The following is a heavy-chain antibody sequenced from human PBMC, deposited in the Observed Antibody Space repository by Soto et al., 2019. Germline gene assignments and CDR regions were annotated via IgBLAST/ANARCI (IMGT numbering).Heavy chain of an antibody. D-gene: IGHD3-16*02. CDR2: IKTDGSEE. V-gene: IGHV3-7*01. J-gene: IGHJ4*02. CDR3: ATYHDSSCGTYRFRH. Sequence: GGSLRLSCRPSGLMFRTYLVSWVRQAPGKGLEWVANIKTDGSEEYYADSVMGRFTISRDNTKNSLYLQMNSLRADDTAMYYCATYHDSSCGTYRFRHWGQGTLVTVSS. CDR1: GLMFRTYL.